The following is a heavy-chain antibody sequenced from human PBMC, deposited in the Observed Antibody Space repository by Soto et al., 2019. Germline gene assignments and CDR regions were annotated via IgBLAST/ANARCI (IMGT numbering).Heavy chain of an antibody. D-gene: IGHD6-13*01. CDR2: ISYDGSNK. Sequence: QVQLVESGGGVVQPGRSLRLSCAASGFTFSSYGMHWVRQAPGKGLEWVAVISYDGSNKYYADSVKGRFTISRDNSKNKLHLQMNSLRDEDTCVYYCAKARGSSSWYDYWGQGTLVTVSS. V-gene: IGHV3-30*18. CDR3: AKARGSSSWYDY. CDR1: GFTFSSYG. J-gene: IGHJ4*02.